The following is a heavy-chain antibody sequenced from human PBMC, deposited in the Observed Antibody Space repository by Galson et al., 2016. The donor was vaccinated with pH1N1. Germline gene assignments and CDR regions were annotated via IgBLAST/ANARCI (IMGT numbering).Heavy chain of an antibody. CDR3: ARVLFRHFGLDV. CDR2: IKTSSGET. D-gene: IGHD3-9*01. Sequence: SVKVSCKASGYIFTGNYMHWVRQAPGQGLEWIGWIKTSSGETHYAQKFQGRVTMITDTSPSTAYMELSALTSDDTAVYFCARVLFRHFGLDVWGQGTTVTVSS. V-gene: IGHV1-2*02. J-gene: IGHJ6*02. CDR1: GYIFTGNY.